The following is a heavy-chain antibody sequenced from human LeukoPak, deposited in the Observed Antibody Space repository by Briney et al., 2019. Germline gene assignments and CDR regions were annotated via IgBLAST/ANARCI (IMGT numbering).Heavy chain of an antibody. Sequence: PGGSLTLSCSASGFTFNCYAMMWLGPAPGKGREWVSVIRSSGDSTYDADTDKGRFTICRDNSKNTLYLQMNSLRAEDTAVYYCAKDVIMIIVVGYDYWGQGTLVTVSS. CDR1: GFTFNCYA. CDR2: IRSSGDST. CDR3: AKDVIMIIVVGYDY. D-gene: IGHD3-22*01. V-gene: IGHV3-23*01. J-gene: IGHJ4*02.